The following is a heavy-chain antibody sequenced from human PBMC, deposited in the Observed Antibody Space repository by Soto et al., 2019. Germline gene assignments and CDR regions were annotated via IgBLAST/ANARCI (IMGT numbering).Heavy chain of an antibody. CDR1: GFTFSSYW. CDR2: IKQDGSEK. CDR3: ARDILCGRDSCYSLTFDI. V-gene: IGHV3-7*01. J-gene: IGHJ3*02. D-gene: IGHD2-15*01. Sequence: EVQLVESGGGLVQPGGSLRLSCAASGFTFSSYWMSWVRQAPGKGLEWVANIKQDGSEKYYVDSVKGRFTISRDNAKNLLYLRMNSLRAEDTAVYYCARDILCGRDSCYSLTFDIWGQGTMVTVSS.